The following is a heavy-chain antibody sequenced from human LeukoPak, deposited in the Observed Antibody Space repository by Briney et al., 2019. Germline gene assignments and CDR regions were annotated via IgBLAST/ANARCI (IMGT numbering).Heavy chain of an antibody. CDR3: ARSGYSSGRYTLYYFDY. V-gene: IGHV3-33*01. J-gene: IGHJ4*02. CDR2: IWSAGSNK. Sequence: PGRSLRLSCAASGFTFSSYGMHWVRQAPGKGLEWVALIWSAGSNKHYADSVKGWFTISRDDSKNTLYLHMNSLRAEDTAVYYCARSGYSSGRYTLYYFDYWGQGTLVTVSS. D-gene: IGHD6-19*01. CDR1: GFTFSSYG.